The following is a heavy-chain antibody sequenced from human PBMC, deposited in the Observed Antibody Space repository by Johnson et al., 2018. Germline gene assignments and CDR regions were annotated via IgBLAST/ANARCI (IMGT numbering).Heavy chain of an antibody. V-gene: IGHV3-74*01. CDR2: LIGGGRDE. CDR3: ARRQHGDYPWSTFDV. CDR1: GFTFSSYW. D-gene: IGHD4-17*01. Sequence: VQLQESGGGLVQPGGSLRLSCAASGFTFSSYWMHWVRQAPGKGLVWVSRLIGGGRDENYADSVKGRFTISRDNPKNTLYLKMNNLRAEDTGVYYCARRQHGDYPWSTFDVWGQGTMVTVSS. J-gene: IGHJ3*01.